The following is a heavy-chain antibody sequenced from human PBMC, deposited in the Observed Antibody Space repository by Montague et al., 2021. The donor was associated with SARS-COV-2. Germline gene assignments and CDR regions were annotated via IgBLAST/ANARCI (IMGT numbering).Heavy chain of an antibody. CDR3: ARLWDTVYYYYGMDV. J-gene: IGHJ6*02. Sequence: SETLSLTYTVSGVSISSAHYCWGWVRQTPGKGLEWIGNIFYDGTSRSNPSLNSRVTISVDTSKNQFSLKLSSVTAADTAVYYCARLWDTVYYYYGMDVWGQGTTVTVSS. D-gene: IGHD1-26*01. V-gene: IGHV4-39*01. CDR1: GVSISSAHYC. CDR2: IFYDGTS.